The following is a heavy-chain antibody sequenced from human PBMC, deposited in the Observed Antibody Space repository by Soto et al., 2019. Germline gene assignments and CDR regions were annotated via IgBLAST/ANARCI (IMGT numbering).Heavy chain of an antibody. D-gene: IGHD3-22*01. CDR3: AKMPDYYEGSFDY. CDR1: GFPFSSYG. Sequence: GGSLRLSCAASGFPFSSYGMHWVRQAPGKGLEWVAVISYDGSNKYYADSVKGRFTISRDNSKNTLYLQMNSPRAEDTAVYYCAKMPDYYEGSFDYWGQGTLVTVSS. V-gene: IGHV3-30*18. CDR2: ISYDGSNK. J-gene: IGHJ4*02.